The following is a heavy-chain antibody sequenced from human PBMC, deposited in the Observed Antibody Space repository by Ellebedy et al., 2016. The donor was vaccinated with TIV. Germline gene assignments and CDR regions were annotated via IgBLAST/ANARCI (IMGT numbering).Heavy chain of an antibody. D-gene: IGHD1-26*01. J-gene: IGHJ4*02. CDR2: IKSKTDGGTT. Sequence: GESLKISCAASGFTFSNAWMSWVRQAPGKGLEWVGRIKSKTDGGTTDYAAPVKGRFTISRDDSKNTLYLQMNSLKTEDTAVYYCSTQSGNYGSRWLFDYWGQGTLVTVSS. CDR3: STQSGNYGSRWLFDY. V-gene: IGHV3-15*01. CDR1: GFTFSNAW.